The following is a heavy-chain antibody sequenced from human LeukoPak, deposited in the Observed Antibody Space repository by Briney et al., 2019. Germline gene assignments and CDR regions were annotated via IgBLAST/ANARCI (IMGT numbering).Heavy chain of an antibody. D-gene: IGHD3-16*01. Sequence: GGSLRLSCAASGFTFSSYSMNWVRQAPGKGLEWVSSISSSSSYIHYADSVKGRFTISRDNAKNSLYLQMNSLRAEDTAVYYCARSDTFGGIFDYWGQGTLVTVSS. CDR1: GFTFSSYS. CDR3: ARSDTFGGIFDY. V-gene: IGHV3-21*01. J-gene: IGHJ4*02. CDR2: ISSSSSYI.